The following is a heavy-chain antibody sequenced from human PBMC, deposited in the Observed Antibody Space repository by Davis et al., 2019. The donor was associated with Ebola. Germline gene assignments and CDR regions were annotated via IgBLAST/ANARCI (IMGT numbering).Heavy chain of an antibody. CDR2: ISSSSSTI. V-gene: IGHV3-48*02. CDR3: ARDLSGDWGGFDH. Sequence: GESLKISCAASGFTFSSYSMNWVRQAPGKGLEWVSYISSSSSTIYYADSVKGRFTISRDNAKNSLYLQMNSLRDEDTAVYYCARDLSGDWGGFDHWGQGTLVTVSS. J-gene: IGHJ4*02. CDR1: GFTFSSYS. D-gene: IGHD2-21*02.